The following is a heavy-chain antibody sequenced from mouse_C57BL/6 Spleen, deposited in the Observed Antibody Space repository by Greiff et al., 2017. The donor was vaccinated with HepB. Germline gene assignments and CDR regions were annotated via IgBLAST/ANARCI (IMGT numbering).Heavy chain of an antibody. J-gene: IGHJ4*01. CDR2: IYPGDGDT. CDR3: ASPDYDYDSYAMDY. D-gene: IGHD2-4*01. Sequence: VQVVESGAELVKPGASVKISCKASGYAFSSYWMNWVKQRPGKGLEWIGQIYPGDGDTNYNGKFKGKATLTADKSSSTAYMQLSSLTSEDSAVYFCASPDYDYDSYAMDYWGQGTSVTVSS. CDR1: GYAFSSYW. V-gene: IGHV1-80*01.